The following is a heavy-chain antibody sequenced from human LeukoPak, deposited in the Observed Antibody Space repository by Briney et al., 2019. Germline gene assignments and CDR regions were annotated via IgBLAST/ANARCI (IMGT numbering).Heavy chain of an antibody. D-gene: IGHD3-10*01. Sequence: ASVKVSCKASGYTFTSYYMHWVRQAPGQGLEWMGIINPSGGSTNYAQKFQGRVTMTRDTSTSTVSMELSSLRSEDTAVYYCARDRALYGSGSLSYGMDVWGQGTTVTVSS. J-gene: IGHJ6*02. V-gene: IGHV1-46*01. CDR2: INPSGGST. CDR3: ARDRALYGSGSLSYGMDV. CDR1: GYTFTSYY.